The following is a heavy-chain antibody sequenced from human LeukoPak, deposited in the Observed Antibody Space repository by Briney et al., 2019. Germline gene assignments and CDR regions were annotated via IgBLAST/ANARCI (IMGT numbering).Heavy chain of an antibody. Sequence: SETLSLTCAVYGGSFSGYYWSWIRQPPGKGLEWIGEINHSGSTNYNPSLKSRVTISVDTSKNQFSLKLSSVTAADTAVYYCARGYRYGYSSGWYRDWGQGTLVTVSS. CDR3: ARGYRYGYSSGWYRD. V-gene: IGHV4-34*01. D-gene: IGHD6-19*01. CDR1: GGSFSGYY. J-gene: IGHJ4*02. CDR2: INHSGST.